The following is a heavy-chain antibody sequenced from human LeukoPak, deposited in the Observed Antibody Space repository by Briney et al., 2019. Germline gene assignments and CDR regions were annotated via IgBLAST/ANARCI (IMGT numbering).Heavy chain of an antibody. CDR3: ARGNGGWCYYFCMDV. V-gene: IGHV3-7*01. CDR2: IKLDGGEK. CDR1: GVTFNWHW. J-gene: IGHJ6*03. D-gene: IGHD2-21*01. Sequence: GGSLRLSCAASGVTFNWHWMSWVRQALGKGLEWVGRIKLDGGEKFYVDSVKGRFTISRDNAKNSLYLQMNSLRVEDTAVYYCARGNGGWCYYFCMDVWGKGTTVTVSS.